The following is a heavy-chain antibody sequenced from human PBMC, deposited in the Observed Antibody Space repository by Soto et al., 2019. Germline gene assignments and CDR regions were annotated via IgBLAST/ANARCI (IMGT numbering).Heavy chain of an antibody. D-gene: IGHD2-2*01. CDR3: ARGLYIVVVPAAIWFDP. CDR1: GGSFSGYY. J-gene: IGHJ5*02. CDR2: INHSGST. V-gene: IGHV4-34*01. Sequence: SETLSLTCAVYGGSFSGYYWSWIRQPPGKGLEWIGEINHSGSTNYNPSLKSRVTISVDTSKNQFSLKLSSVTAADTAVYYCARGLYIVVVPAAIWFDPWGQGTLVTVSS.